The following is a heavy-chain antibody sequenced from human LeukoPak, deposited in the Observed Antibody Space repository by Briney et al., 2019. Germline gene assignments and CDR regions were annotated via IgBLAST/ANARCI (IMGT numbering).Heavy chain of an antibody. CDR1: GGTFSSYA. J-gene: IGHJ5*02. V-gene: IGHV1-69*04. Sequence: GSSVKLSCKASGGTFSSYAISWVRQAPGQGLEWMGRIIPILGIANYAQKFQGRGTITADKSTSTAYMELSSLRSEDTAVYYCARVGTKGFDPWGQGTLVTVSS. CDR2: IIPILGIA. CDR3: ARVGTKGFDP. D-gene: IGHD2-8*01.